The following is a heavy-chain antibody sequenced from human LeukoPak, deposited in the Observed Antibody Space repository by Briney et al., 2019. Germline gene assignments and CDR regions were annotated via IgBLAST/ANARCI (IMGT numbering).Heavy chain of an antibody. V-gene: IGHV3-7*03. D-gene: IGHD2-15*01. J-gene: IGHJ5*02. CDR2: IKQDGSDK. Sequence: GGSLRLSCAASEFTFNNYWMHWVRQAPGKGLEWVANIKQDGSDKYYVDSVKGRFTISRDNAWDSLFLQMNTLRVEDTAVYYCARGGTPRVRVAINWFDPWGQGTLVTVSS. CDR3: ARGGTPRVRVAINWFDP. CDR1: EFTFNNYW.